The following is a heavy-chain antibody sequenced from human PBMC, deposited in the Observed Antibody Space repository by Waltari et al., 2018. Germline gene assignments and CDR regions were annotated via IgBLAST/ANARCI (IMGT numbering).Heavy chain of an antibody. CDR1: GFTFSSYG. J-gene: IGHJ3*02. CDR3: AKDHGAVARELDAFDI. CDR2: IWYDGSNK. Sequence: QVQLVESGGVVVQPGRSLRLSCAASGFTFSSYGLHWVRQAPGKGLGWVAVIWYDGSNKYYADSVKGRFTISRDNSKNTLYLQMNSLRAEDTAMYYCAKDHGAVARELDAFDIWGQGTMVTVSS. V-gene: IGHV3-30*18. D-gene: IGHD6-19*01.